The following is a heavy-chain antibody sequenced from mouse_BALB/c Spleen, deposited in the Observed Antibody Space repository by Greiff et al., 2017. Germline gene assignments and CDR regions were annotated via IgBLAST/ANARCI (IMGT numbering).Heavy chain of an antibody. Sequence: VQLKESGPGLVKPSQSLSLTCSVTGYSIISGYYWNWIRQFPGNKLEWMGYISYDGSNNYNPSLKNRISITRDTSKNQFFLKLNSVTTEDTATYYCARDYVPYAMDYWGQGTSVTVSS. D-gene: IGHD1-1*02. J-gene: IGHJ4*01. CDR2: ISYDGSN. CDR1: GYSIISGYY. CDR3: ARDYVPYAMDY. V-gene: IGHV3-6*02.